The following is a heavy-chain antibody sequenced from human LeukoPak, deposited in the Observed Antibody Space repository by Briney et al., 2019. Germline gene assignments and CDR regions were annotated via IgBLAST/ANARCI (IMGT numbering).Heavy chain of an antibody. CDR3: ARDGGVEGSTTWFDP. V-gene: IGHV3-21*01. D-gene: IGHD2/OR15-2a*01. CDR1: GFTFTNYV. Sequence: PGGSLRLSCVASGFTFTNYVMNWVRQVPGKGLGWVAHISTRTGSSGYADSVRSRFTISRDTARNSLYLEMNSLRVEDTAIYYCARDGGVEGSTTWFDPWGQGTQVTVSS. J-gene: IGHJ5*02. CDR2: ISTRTGSS.